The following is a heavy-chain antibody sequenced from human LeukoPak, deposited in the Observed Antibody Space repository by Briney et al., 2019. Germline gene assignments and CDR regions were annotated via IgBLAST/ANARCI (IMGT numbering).Heavy chain of an antibody. CDR3: ASEAFCAGGSCYLHRVAS. CDR1: GYTFTAYY. D-gene: IGHD2-15*01. CDR2: IDPKRGGT. V-gene: IGHV1-2*02. J-gene: IGHJ4*02. Sequence: ASVTVSCKTSGYTFTAYYLHWVRQAPGQGIEWMGWIDPKRGGTKYAQKFQGRVTITRDTAIGTVYMELRSLIPDDSAVYYCASEAFCAGGSCYLHRVASWGPGTLVTVSS.